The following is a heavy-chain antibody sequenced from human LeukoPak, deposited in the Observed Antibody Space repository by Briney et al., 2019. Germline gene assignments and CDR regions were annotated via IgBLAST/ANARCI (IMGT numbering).Heavy chain of an antibody. Sequence: PGGSLRLSCAASGFTFSSYGMNWVRQAPGKGLEWVSTISGSGGSTYYADSVKGRFTISRGNSKNTLYLQMNSLRAEDTAVYYCATRGWFGVDWFDPWGQGTLVTVSS. CDR3: ATRGWFGVDWFDP. CDR1: GFTFSSYG. V-gene: IGHV3-23*01. J-gene: IGHJ5*02. CDR2: ISGSGGST. D-gene: IGHD6-19*01.